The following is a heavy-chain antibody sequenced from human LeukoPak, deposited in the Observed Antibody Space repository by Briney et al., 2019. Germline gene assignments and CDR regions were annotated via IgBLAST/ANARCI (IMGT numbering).Heavy chain of an antibody. CDR1: GGSISSDY. J-gene: IGHJ6*03. CDR2: IYTSGST. CDR3: ARVESGYSFRHYYYYMDD. D-gene: IGHD3-3*01. V-gene: IGHV4-4*07. Sequence: SETLSLTCTVSGGSISSDYWSWIRQPAGKGLEWIGRIYTSGSTNYNPSLKSRVTMSVDTSKNQFSLKLSSVTAADTAVYYCARVESGYSFRHYYYYMDDWGKGTTVTVSS.